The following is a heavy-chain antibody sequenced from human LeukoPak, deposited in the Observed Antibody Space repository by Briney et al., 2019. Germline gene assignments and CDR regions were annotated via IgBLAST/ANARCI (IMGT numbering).Heavy chain of an antibody. CDR3: ARSPGDYAEFDY. CDR1: GYTFTGYY. D-gene: IGHD4-17*01. J-gene: IGHJ4*02. Sequence: ASVKVSCKASGYTFTGYYMHWVRQAPGQGLEWMGWINPNSGGTNYAQKFQGRVTMTRDTSISTAYMELSRLRSDDTAVYYCARSPGDYAEFDYWGQGTLVTVSS. V-gene: IGHV1-2*02. CDR2: INPNSGGT.